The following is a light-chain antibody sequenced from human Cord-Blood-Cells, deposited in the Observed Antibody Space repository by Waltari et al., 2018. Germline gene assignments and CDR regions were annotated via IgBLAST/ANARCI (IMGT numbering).Light chain of an antibody. CDR3: CSYAGSNWV. CDR1: SSDVGGYNY. V-gene: IGLV2-11*01. Sequence: QSALTQPRSVSGSPGQSVTISCTGTSSDVGGYNYVSWYQQHPGKAPKLTIYDVSKRPAGVPDRFSGSKSGNTASLTISGLQAEDEADYYCCSYAGSNWVFGGGTKLTVL. CDR2: DVS. J-gene: IGLJ3*02.